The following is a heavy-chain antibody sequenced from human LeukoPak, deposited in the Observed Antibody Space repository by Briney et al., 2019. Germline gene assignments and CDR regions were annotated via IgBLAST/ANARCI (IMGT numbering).Heavy chain of an antibody. D-gene: IGHD6-6*01. V-gene: IGHV1-18*01. CDR1: GYTFTSYG. CDR2: ISAYNGNT. Sequence: ASVKASCKASGYTFTSYGISWVRQAPGQGLEWMGWISAYNGNTNYAQKLQGRVTMTTDTSTSTAYMELRSLRSDDTAVYYCAREGLYSSSSLSDWFDPWGQGTLVTVSS. J-gene: IGHJ5*02. CDR3: AREGLYSSSSLSDWFDP.